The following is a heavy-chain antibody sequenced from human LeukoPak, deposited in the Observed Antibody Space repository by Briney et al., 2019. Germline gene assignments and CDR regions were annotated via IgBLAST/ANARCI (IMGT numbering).Heavy chain of an antibody. Sequence: PGGSLRLSCAASGFTFSSYSMNWVRQAPGKGLEWVSSISSSSSYIYYADSVKGRFTISRDNAKNSLYLQMNSLRAEDTAVYYCARDRNYYDSGVSQTTNDYWGQGTLVTVSS. CDR1: GFTFSSYS. D-gene: IGHD3-22*01. CDR3: ARDRNYYDSGVSQTTNDY. CDR2: ISSSSSYI. J-gene: IGHJ4*02. V-gene: IGHV3-21*01.